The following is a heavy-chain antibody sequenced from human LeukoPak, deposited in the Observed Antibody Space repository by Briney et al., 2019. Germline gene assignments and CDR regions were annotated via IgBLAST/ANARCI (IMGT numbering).Heavy chain of an antibody. J-gene: IGHJ4*02. D-gene: IGHD3-3*01. CDR1: GFIFSRYA. V-gene: IGHV3-23*01. Sequence: GGSLRLSCAASGFIFSRYAMTWVRQAPGKGLEWVSSISGSGGSTYYADSVKGRFTISRDNSKNTLYLQMNSLRAEDTAVYYCAKVDDFWSGWYYFDYWGQGTLVTVSS. CDR3: AKVDDFWSGWYYFDY. CDR2: ISGSGGST.